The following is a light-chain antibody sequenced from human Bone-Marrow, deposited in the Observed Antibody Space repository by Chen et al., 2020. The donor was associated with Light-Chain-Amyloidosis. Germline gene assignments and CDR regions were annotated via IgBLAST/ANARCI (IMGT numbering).Light chain of an antibody. CDR1: QTISSNY. J-gene: IGKJ4*01. CDR3: QQYGTSPLT. V-gene: IGKV3-20*01. Sequence: EIVLTQSPGTLSLSPGEGANLSCRASQTISSNYLTWYQQKFGQAPMLLIYGSSSRATGIPDRFTGSVSGTDFTLTINRLEPEDFAMYYCQQYGTSPLTFGGGTKVEIK. CDR2: GSS.